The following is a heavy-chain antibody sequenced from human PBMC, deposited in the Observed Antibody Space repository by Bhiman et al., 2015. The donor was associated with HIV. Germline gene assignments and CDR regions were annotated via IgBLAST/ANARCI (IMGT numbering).Heavy chain of an antibody. V-gene: IGHV3-21*03. D-gene: IGHD1-7*01. CDR2: ITSSSRYI. J-gene: IGHJ6*02. Sequence: ELQLVESGGGLVQPGGSLRLSCAASGFTFSSHSMTWVRQAPGKGLEWVSSITSSSRYIQYADSVKGRFTISRDNAKNSLYLQMNSLRAEDTAVFYCARDRPYNWNWGGYFYGLDVWGQGTTVTVSS. CDR3: ARDRPYNWNWGGYFYGLDV. CDR1: GFTFSSHS.